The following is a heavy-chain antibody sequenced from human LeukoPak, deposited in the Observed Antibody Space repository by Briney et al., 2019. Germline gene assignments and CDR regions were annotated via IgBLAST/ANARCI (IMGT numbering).Heavy chain of an antibody. V-gene: IGHV3-23*01. CDR3: AKVSGNPTVTTPSFDY. Sequence: GGSLRLSCAASGFIFSHYGMSWVRQAPGKGLEWVSSIRGRGSPTYYADSVKGRFTISRDNSKNTLYLQMNSLRAEDTAVYYCAKVSGNPTVTTPSFDYWGQGTLVTVSS. CDR1: GFIFSHYG. D-gene: IGHD4-17*01. CDR2: IRGRGSPT. J-gene: IGHJ4*02.